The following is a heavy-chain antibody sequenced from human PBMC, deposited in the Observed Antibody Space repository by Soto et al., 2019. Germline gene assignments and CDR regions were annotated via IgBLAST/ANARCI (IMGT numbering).Heavy chain of an antibody. D-gene: IGHD2-15*01. J-gene: IGHJ6*02. V-gene: IGHV3-15*07. CDR3: TTAPITYCSGGSCYSYYYGMDV. Sequence: GGSLRLSCAASGFTFSNAWMNWVRQAPGKGLEWVGRIKSKTDGGTTDYAAPVKGRFTISRDDSKNTLYLQMNSLKTEDTAVYYCTTAPITYCSGGSCYSYYYGMDVWGQGTTVTVSS. CDR2: IKSKTDGGTT. CDR1: GFTFSNAW.